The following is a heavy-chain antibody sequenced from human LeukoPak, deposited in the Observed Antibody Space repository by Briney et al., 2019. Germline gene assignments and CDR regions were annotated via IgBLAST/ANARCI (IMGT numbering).Heavy chain of an antibody. CDR1: GGTFTSYA. Sequence: SVKVSCKASGGTFTSYAISWVRQAPGQGLEWMGGIIPIFGTANYAQKFQGRVTITADESTSTAYMELSSLRSEDTAVYYCARVGTGYSYGLLDWFDPWGQGTLVTVSS. V-gene: IGHV1-69*13. D-gene: IGHD5-18*01. CDR3: ARVGTGYSYGLLDWFDP. CDR2: IIPIFGTA. J-gene: IGHJ5*02.